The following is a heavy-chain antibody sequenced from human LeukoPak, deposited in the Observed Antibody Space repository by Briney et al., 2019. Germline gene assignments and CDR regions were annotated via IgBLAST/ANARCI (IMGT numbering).Heavy chain of an antibody. D-gene: IGHD2-2*01. V-gene: IGHV1-46*01. J-gene: IGHJ3*02. Sequence: ASVKVSCKASGYTFTSYYMHWVRQAPGQGLEWMGIINPSGGSTSYAQKFQGRVTMTRGTSTSTVYMELSSLRSEDTAVYYCARGLWYCSSTSCYAPDAFDIWGQGTMVTVSS. CDR1: GYTFTSYY. CDR3: ARGLWYCSSTSCYAPDAFDI. CDR2: INPSGGST.